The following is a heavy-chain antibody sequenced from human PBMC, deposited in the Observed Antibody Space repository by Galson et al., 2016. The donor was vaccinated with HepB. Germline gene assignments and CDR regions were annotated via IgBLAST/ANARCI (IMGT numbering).Heavy chain of an antibody. D-gene: IGHD3-16*01. CDR3: AREPTAGVGDYFDY. Sequence: KFQGRVTLTTDTSTSTAYMELRSLTSDDTAVYYCAREPTAGVGDYFDYWGQGTLVTVSS. V-gene: IGHV1-18*01. J-gene: IGHJ4*02.